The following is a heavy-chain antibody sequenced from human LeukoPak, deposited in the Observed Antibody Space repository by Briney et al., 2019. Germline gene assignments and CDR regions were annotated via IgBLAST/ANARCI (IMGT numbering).Heavy chain of an antibody. J-gene: IGHJ4*02. CDR3: ARDDGDSKPIDY. CDR2: ISSSGSTI. V-gene: IGHV3-48*03. Sequence: PGVSLRLSCAASGFTCSSCEVKWVPGAPGKGLEWVSYISSSGSTIYYADSVKGRFTISRDNAKNSLYLQMNSLRAEDTAVYYCARDDGDSKPIDYWGQGTLVSVSS. CDR1: GFTCSSCE. D-gene: IGHD4-17*01.